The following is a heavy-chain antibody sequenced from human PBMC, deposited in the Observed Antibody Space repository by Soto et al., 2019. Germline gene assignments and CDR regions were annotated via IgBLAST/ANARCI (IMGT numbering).Heavy chain of an antibody. J-gene: IGHJ4*02. CDR2: INPNSGGT. CDR1: GYTFTGYY. V-gene: IGHV1-2*04. CDR3: ARVGCTNGVCYEYYFDY. D-gene: IGHD2-8*01. Sequence: QVQLVQSGAEVKKPGASVKVSCKASGYTFTGYYMHWVRQAPGQGLEWMGWINPNSGGTNYAQKCQGWVTMTRDTSISTAYMELSRLRSDDTAVYYCARVGCTNGVCYEYYFDYWGQGTLVTVSS.